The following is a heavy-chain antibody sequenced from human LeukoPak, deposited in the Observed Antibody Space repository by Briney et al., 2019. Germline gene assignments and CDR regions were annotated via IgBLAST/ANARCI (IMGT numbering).Heavy chain of an antibody. CDR3: ARGGIVGAYYFDY. Sequence: PGXXLRLSCAASGFTFSSYSMNWVRQAPGKGVEWVSSIISISRYIYYAYSVKGRFTISRHNAKNSLYLQMNSLRAEDTAVYYCARGGIVGAYYFDYWGQGTLVTVSS. CDR2: IISISRYI. V-gene: IGHV3-21*01. J-gene: IGHJ4*02. D-gene: IGHD1-26*01. CDR1: GFTFSSYS.